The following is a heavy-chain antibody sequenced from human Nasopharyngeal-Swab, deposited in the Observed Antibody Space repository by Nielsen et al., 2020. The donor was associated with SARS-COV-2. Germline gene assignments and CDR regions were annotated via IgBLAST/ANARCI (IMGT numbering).Heavy chain of an antibody. Sequence: SETLSLTCTVSGASVSSGSYYWSWIRQPPGKEVEWIGYIYNSGSTNYNPSLKSRVSISADTSKNQFSLKLSSVTAADTAVYYCARGFDYWGQGTLVTVSS. V-gene: IGHV4-61*01. CDR3: ARGFDY. CDR2: IYNSGST. J-gene: IGHJ4*02. CDR1: GASVSSGSYY.